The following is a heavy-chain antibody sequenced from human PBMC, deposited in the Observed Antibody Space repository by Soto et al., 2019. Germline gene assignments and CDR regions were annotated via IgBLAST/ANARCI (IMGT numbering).Heavy chain of an antibody. CDR3: ARGGYYDSSGSRNYHYYGVDA. CDR2: ISPYDDNT. J-gene: IGHJ6*02. V-gene: IGHV1-18*01. CDR1: GYTFNSYG. Sequence: QVQLVQSGTEVKKPGASVKVSCKASGYTFNSYGISWVRQAPGQGLEWMGWISPYDDNTNYAQNLQGRVTMTTDTTXRXAXMXXRSLRSDDTAVYYCARGGYYDSSGSRNYHYYGVDAWGQGTTVTVS. D-gene: IGHD3-22*01.